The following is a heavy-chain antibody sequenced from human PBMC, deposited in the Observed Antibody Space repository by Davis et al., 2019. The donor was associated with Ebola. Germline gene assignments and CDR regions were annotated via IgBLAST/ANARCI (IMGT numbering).Heavy chain of an antibody. Sequence: SETLSLTCTVSGGSVSSSTYFWGWLRHPRGKGLEWIGSIYYNGKTYYNATLKSRVTISLDTSKNQLSLRLTSVTAADTAVYSCARQGWSGYSLRHWLDPWGRGTLVTVSS. D-gene: IGHD3-3*01. V-gene: IGHV4-39*01. CDR1: GGSVSSSTYF. CDR2: IYYNGKT. CDR3: ARQGWSGYSLRHWLDP. J-gene: IGHJ5*02.